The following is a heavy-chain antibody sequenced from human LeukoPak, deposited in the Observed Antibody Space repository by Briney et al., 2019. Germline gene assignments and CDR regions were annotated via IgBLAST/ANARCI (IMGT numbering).Heavy chain of an antibody. J-gene: IGHJ4*02. V-gene: IGHV4-34*01. CDR3: AVGDTMVRGVIITLDY. D-gene: IGHD3-10*01. CDR1: GAPSGYT. Sequence: PETPCLSPAVSGGAPSGYTWSSIRATPQEGVWCRWEINHSGSTNDNPSLKSRVTISVDTSKNQFSLKLSSVTAADTAVYYCAVGDTMVRGVIITLDYWGQGTLVTVSS. CDR2: INHSGST.